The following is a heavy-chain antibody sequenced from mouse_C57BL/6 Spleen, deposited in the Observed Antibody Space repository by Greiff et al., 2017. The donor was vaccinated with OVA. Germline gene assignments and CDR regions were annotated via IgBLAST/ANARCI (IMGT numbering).Heavy chain of an antibody. CDR3: ARRSMVTTGYFDV. D-gene: IGHD2-2*01. V-gene: IGHV5-6*01. CDR2: ISSGGSYT. Sequence: EVHVVESGGDLVKPGGSLKLSCAASGFTFSSYGMSWVRQTPDKRLEWVATISSGGSYTYYPDSVKGRFTISRDNAKNTLDLQMSSLKSEDTAMYYCARRSMVTTGYFDVWGTGTTVTVSS. CDR1: GFTFSSYG. J-gene: IGHJ1*03.